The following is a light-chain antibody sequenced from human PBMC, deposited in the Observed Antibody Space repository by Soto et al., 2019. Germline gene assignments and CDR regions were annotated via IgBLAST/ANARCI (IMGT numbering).Light chain of an antibody. CDR2: GSS. Sequence: EIVLTQSPGILSLSPGERATLSCRASQTVSGNYLAWYQQKPGQSPRLLIYGSSDKATGIPDRFSGSGSGTDFTLTINRVEPEDFAVYYCQQYGSSPPYTFGQGTTLEI. CDR3: QQYGSSPPYT. CDR1: QTVSGNY. V-gene: IGKV3-20*01. J-gene: IGKJ2*01.